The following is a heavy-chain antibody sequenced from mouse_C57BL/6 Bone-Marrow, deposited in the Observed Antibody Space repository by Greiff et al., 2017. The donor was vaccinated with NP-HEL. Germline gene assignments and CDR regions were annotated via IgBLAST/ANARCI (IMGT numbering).Heavy chain of an antibody. CDR1: GFNIKNTY. CDR2: IDPANGNT. V-gene: IGHV14-3*01. D-gene: IGHD1-1*01. Sequence: VQLKESVAELVRPGASVKLSCTASGFNIKNTYMHWVKQRPEPGLEWIGRIDPANGNTKYAPKFQGKATITADTSSNTAYLQLSSLTSEDTAIYYCARSDYYGSSWYFDVWGTGTTVTVSS. CDR3: ARSDYYGSSWYFDV. J-gene: IGHJ1*03.